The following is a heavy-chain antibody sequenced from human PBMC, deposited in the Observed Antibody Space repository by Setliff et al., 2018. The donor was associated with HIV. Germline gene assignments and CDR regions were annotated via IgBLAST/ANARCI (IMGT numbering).Heavy chain of an antibody. Sequence: ASVKVSCKASGYTFTSYAMHWVRQAPGQRLEWMGWINAGNGNTKYSQKFQGRVTITRDTSASTAYMELSSLRSEDTAVYYCAREPYYYDSSGPRNAFDIWGQGTMVTVSS. CDR2: INAGNGNT. CDR1: GYTFTSYA. CDR3: AREPYYYDSSGPRNAFDI. V-gene: IGHV1-3*01. J-gene: IGHJ3*02. D-gene: IGHD3-22*01.